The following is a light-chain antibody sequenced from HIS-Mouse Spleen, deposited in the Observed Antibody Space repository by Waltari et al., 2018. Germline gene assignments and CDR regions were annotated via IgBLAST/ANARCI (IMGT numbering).Light chain of an antibody. CDR3: NSRDSSGNHVV. Sequence: SSELTQDPAVSVALGQTVRITCQGDSLRSYYASWYQQKPGQAPVLVIYGKNNRHSGIPVRFSGSRSGNTASLTIAGAQAEDEADYYCNSRDSSGNHVVFGGGTKLTVL. J-gene: IGLJ2*01. CDR2: GKN. CDR1: SLRSYY. V-gene: IGLV3-19*01.